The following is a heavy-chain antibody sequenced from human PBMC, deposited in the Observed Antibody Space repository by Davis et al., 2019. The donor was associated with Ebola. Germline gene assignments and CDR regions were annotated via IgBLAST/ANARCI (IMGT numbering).Heavy chain of an antibody. CDR1: GDSVPGSSGA. CDR2: TYYNSKWYS. CDR3: TRGWLLGWFDP. J-gene: IGHJ5*02. D-gene: IGHD5-12*01. Sequence: HSQTPSLTCAISGDSVPGSSGAWNWIRQSPSRGLEWLGRTYYNSKWYSDSAVSVKSRITIRPDTYKNQFSLQLNYVTPENTAVYDCTRGWLLGWFDPWGQGTLVTVSS. V-gene: IGHV6-1*01.